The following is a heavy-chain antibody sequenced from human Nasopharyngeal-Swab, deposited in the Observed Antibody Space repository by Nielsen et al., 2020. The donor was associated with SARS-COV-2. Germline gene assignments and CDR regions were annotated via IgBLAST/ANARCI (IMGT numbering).Heavy chain of an antibody. CDR2: IIAILGMA. Sequence: SSVNVSCKASVWTFSSYAISWVRHAPGQGLEGMGGIIAILGMANYAQTFQGRVTITADKSTSTAYMELSSLRSEDTAVYYCARERAYSSGLNWFDPWGQGTLVTVSS. D-gene: IGHD6-19*01. CDR3: ARERAYSSGLNWFDP. V-gene: IGHV1-69*10. CDR1: VWTFSSYA. J-gene: IGHJ5*02.